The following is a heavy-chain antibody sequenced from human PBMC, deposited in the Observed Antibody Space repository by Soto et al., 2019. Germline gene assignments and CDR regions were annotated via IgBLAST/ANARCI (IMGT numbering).Heavy chain of an antibody. CDR2: IYCSGST. J-gene: IGHJ6*03. Sequence: SETLSLTCSVSGGAIGYSYWSWIRQPPGGGLEWIGYIYCSGSTSYNPSLNSRVTMSVVTSKNQFSLKLSSVTAADTALYYCPKTRGGIRAWYYLEVWGKGTTVTVSS. CDR1: GGAIGYSY. CDR3: PKTRGGIRAWYYLEV. D-gene: IGHD2-15*01. V-gene: IGHV4-59*08.